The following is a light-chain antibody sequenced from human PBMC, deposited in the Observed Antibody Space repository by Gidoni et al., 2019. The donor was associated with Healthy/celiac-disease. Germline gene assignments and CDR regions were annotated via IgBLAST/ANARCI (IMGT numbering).Light chain of an antibody. J-gene: IGKJ2*01. CDR2: KAS. Sequence: IQMTQSPSTLSASVGDRVTITCRASQSISIWLAWYQQKPGKAPKLLIYKASSLESGVPSRFSCSGSGTEFTLTISSLQPDDFATYYCQQYNSYSYTFGQGTKLEIK. CDR1: QSISIW. V-gene: IGKV1-5*03. CDR3: QQYNSYSYT.